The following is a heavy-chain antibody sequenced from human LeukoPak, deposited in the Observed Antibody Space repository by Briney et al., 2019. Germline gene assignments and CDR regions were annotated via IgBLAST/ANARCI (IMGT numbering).Heavy chain of an antibody. D-gene: IGHD1-26*01. Sequence: GGSLRLSSAASGFILSDYNMNWVGQAPGKGLEWVSFISISGTYITYADSVKGRFTSSRDNAKNSLYLQMNSLRAEDTAVYSCARDLSATARAYDYWGQGTLVTVSS. V-gene: IGHV3-21*01. J-gene: IGHJ4*02. CDR2: ISISGTYI. CDR3: ARDLSATARAYDY. CDR1: GFILSDYN.